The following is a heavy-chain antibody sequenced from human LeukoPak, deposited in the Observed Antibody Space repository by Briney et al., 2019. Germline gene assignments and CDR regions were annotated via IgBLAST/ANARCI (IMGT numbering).Heavy chain of an antibody. CDR3: ARRGSSSTYYYGMDV. D-gene: IGHD6-6*01. Sequence: ASVKVPCKASGYTFTSYYMHWVRQAPGQGLEWMGIINPSGGSTSYAQKFQGRVTMTRDTSTSTVYMELSSLRSEDTAVYYCARRGSSSTYYYGMDVWGQGTTVTVSS. CDR1: GYTFTSYY. CDR2: INPSGGST. J-gene: IGHJ6*02. V-gene: IGHV1-46*01.